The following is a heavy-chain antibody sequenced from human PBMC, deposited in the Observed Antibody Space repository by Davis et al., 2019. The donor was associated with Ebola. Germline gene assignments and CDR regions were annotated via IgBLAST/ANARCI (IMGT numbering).Heavy chain of an antibody. Sequence: MPSETLSLTCTVSGGSISSGDYYWSWIRQPPGKGLEWIGYIYYSGSTNYNPSLKSRVTISVDTSKNQCSLKLSSVTAADTAVYYCARRVPAAAFHIWGQGTMVTVSS. CDR3: ARRVPAAAFHI. V-gene: IGHV4-61*08. CDR2: IYYSGST. J-gene: IGHJ3*02. D-gene: IGHD2-2*01. CDR1: GGSISSGDYY.